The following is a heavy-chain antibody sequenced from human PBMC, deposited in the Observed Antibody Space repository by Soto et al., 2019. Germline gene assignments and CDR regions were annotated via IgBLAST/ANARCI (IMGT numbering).Heavy chain of an antibody. CDR3: ASQVELLWFGDPGY. CDR1: GFTFSSYA. Sequence: GGSLRLSCAASGFTFSSYAMSWVRQAPGKGLEWVSAISGSGGSAYYADSVKGRFTISRDNSKNTLYLQMNSLRAEDTAVYYCASQVELLWFGDPGYWGQGTLVTVSS. J-gene: IGHJ4*02. CDR2: ISGSGGSA. D-gene: IGHD3-10*01. V-gene: IGHV3-23*01.